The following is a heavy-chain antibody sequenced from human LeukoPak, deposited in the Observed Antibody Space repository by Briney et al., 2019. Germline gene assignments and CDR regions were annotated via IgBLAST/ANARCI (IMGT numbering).Heavy chain of an antibody. Sequence: GGSLRLSCAASGFTFRNYWMGWVRQAPGKGLEWVANTKPDGSAEYYADSVRGRFTPSRDNANNFLYLQMNSLRAEDTAVYYCARDGGLNTNFAYWGQGPLVTVSS. D-gene: IGHD2-15*01. CDR1: GFTFRNYW. CDR3: ARDGGLNTNFAY. V-gene: IGHV3-7*01. CDR2: TKPDGSAE. J-gene: IGHJ4*02.